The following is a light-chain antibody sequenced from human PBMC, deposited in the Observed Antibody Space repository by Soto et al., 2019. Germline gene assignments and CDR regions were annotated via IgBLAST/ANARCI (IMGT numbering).Light chain of an antibody. Sequence: DIQMTQSPSTLSASVGDRVTITCRASQSISSWLAWYQQKPGKAPKLLIYDASSLESGVPSRFSGSGSGTEFALTISSLQPDDFATYYCQQYNSYSEWTFGHGTKVEIK. J-gene: IGKJ1*01. CDR2: DAS. CDR3: QQYNSYSEWT. V-gene: IGKV1-5*01. CDR1: QSISSW.